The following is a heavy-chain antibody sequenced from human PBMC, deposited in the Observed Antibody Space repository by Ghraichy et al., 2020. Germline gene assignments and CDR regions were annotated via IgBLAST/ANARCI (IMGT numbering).Heavy chain of an antibody. Sequence: ASVKISCKASGYTFTSYGISWVRQAPGQGLVWMGGISAYYGNTNYAQKLQGRVTMTTDTSTSTAYMELRGLRSDDTAVYYCARKGRWELLTLYYWGQRTLVTVS. CDR1: GYTFTSYG. J-gene: IGHJ4*02. CDR2: ISAYYGNT. CDR3: ARKGRWELLTLYY. D-gene: IGHD1-26*01. V-gene: IGHV1-18*04.